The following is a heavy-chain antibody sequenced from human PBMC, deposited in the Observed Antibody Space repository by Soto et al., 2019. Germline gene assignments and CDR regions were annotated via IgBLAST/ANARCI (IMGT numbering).Heavy chain of an antibody. CDR2: IYYSGST. CDR1: GGSISSGGYY. CDR3: ARLGYCSSTSCYRDYYYGMDV. Sequence: PSDTLSLTCTVSGGSISSGGYYWSWIRQHPGKGLEWIGYIYYSGSTYYNPSLKSRVTISVDTSKNQFSLKLSSVTAADTAVYYCARLGYCSSTSCYRDYYYGMDVWGQGTTVTVSS. V-gene: IGHV4-31*03. J-gene: IGHJ6*02. D-gene: IGHD2-2*02.